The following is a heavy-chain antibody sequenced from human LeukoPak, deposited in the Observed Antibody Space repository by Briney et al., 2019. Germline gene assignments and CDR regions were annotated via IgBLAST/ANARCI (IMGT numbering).Heavy chain of an antibody. CDR1: GGSISSSNW. Sequence: SETLSLTCAVSGGSISSSNWWSWVRQPPGKGLEWIGEIYHSGSTNYNPSFKSRVTISVDKTKNQFSLKLSSVTAADTAVYYCARGLSSSAYYYDSSGYYGTAFDIWGQGTMVTVSS. CDR3: ARGLSSSAYYYDSSGYYGTAFDI. J-gene: IGHJ3*02. D-gene: IGHD3-22*01. CDR2: IYHSGST. V-gene: IGHV4-4*02.